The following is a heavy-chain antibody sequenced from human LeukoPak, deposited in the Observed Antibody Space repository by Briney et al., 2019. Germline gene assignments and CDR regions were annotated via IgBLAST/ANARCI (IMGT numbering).Heavy chain of an antibody. Sequence: PSETLSLTCAVYGGSFSGYYWGWIRQPPGKGLEWVSCISGSGSYIYYADSVKGRFTISRDNAKNSLHLQVNSLRAEDTAVYYCVRERFHGSGAPKFDFWGQGTLVTVSS. CDR2: ISGSGSYI. D-gene: IGHD3-10*01. CDR3: VRERFHGSGAPKFDF. CDR1: GGSFSGYY. J-gene: IGHJ4*02. V-gene: IGHV3-21*06.